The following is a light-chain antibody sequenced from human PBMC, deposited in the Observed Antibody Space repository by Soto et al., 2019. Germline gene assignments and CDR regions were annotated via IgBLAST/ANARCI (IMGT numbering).Light chain of an antibody. CDR2: KAS. J-gene: IGKJ4*01. CDR1: PSISTW. CDR3: QQYNNYPRT. Sequence: DIQMTQSPSTLSASVGDTVTITCRASPSISTWLAWYQQKPGKAPKLLIYKASSLETGVPSRFSGSGSGTDFTLTISSLQPDDFASYYCQQYNNYPRTFGGGTKVEIK. V-gene: IGKV1-5*03.